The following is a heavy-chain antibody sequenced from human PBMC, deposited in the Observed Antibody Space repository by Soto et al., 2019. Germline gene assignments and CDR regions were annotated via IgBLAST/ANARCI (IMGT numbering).Heavy chain of an antibody. J-gene: IGHJ6*02. Sequence: QVQLVESGGGVVQPGRSLRLSCAASGFTFSSYAMHWVRQAPGKGLEWVAVISYDGSNKYYADSVKGRFTISRDNSKNTLYLQMNRLRAEDTAVYYCARDSYRNDNDFWSGYGFVYYGMDVWGQGTTVTVSS. CDR1: GFTFSSYA. CDR3: ARDSYRNDNDFWSGYGFVYYGMDV. D-gene: IGHD3-3*01. V-gene: IGHV3-30-3*01. CDR2: ISYDGSNK.